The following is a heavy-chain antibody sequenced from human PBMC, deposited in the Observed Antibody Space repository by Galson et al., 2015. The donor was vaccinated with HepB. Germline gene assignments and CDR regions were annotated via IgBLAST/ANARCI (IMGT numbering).Heavy chain of an antibody. CDR3: PKDISRFHWAPQGRRMDG. V-gene: IGHV3-9*01. CDR2: ISWNSDNM. D-gene: IGHD3-9*01. J-gene: IGHJ6*02. CDR1: GPIFSDYV. Sequence: SLRLSCATSGPIFSDYVMHWVRQAPGKGLEWVSGISWNSDNMAYAESVKGRLTVSRDNAKNSLYLQMNSVRVEDTALYYCPKDISRFHWAPQGRRMDGLGQWTTVLLSS.